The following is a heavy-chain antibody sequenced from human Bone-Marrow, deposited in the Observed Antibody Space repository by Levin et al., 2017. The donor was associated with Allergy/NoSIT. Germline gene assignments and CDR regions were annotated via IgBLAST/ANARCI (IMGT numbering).Heavy chain of an antibody. CDR1: GFTFSDYG. D-gene: IGHD6-19*01. CDR3: AKGGGSGWYQADWYFDL. J-gene: IGHJ2*01. Sequence: GESLKISCAASGFTFSDYGMTWVREAPGKGLEWVSALNGNGGNTYYADSVKGRFTISRDNSQNTLYLQMNSLRAEDTAVYFCAKGGGSGWYQADWYFDLWGRGTLVTVTS. V-gene: IGHV3-23*01. CDR2: LNGNGGNT.